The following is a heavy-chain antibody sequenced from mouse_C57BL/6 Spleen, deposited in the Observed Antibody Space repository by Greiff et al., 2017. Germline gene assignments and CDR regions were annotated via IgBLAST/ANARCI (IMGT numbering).Heavy chain of an antibody. Sequence: EVQLQQSGPELVKPGASVKLSCKASGYSFTDYNMNWVKQSHGKSLEWIGVINPNYGTTSYNQKFKGKATLTIDQSSSTAYMQLNSLTSEDSAVYYCERGYGSSYGYFDYWGQGTTLTVSS. D-gene: IGHD1-1*01. CDR2: INPNYGTT. J-gene: IGHJ2*01. V-gene: IGHV1-39*01. CDR3: ERGYGSSYGYFDY. CDR1: GYSFTDYN.